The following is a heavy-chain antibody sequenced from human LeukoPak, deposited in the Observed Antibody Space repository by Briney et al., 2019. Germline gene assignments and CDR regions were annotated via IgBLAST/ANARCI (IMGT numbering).Heavy chain of an antibody. CDR1: GGSISSYY. CDR3: ARTPGDNFDC. CDR2: IYYSGST. V-gene: IGHV4-59*01. D-gene: IGHD3-9*01. J-gene: IGHJ4*02. Sequence: SETLSLTCTVSGGSISSYYWSWIRHPPGKGLEWIGYIYYSGSTNYNTSLKRRVTISVDTSKNQFSLKLSSVTAADTAVYYCARTPGDNFDCWGQGTLVTVSS.